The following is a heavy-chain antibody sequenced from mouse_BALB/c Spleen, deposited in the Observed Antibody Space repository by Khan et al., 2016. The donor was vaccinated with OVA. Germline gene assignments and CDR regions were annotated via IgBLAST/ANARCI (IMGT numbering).Heavy chain of an antibody. CDR3: AKNRNGYFDY. Sequence: VQLKESGPGLVQPSQSLSITCTVSDFSLTNYGVHWVRQSPGKGLEWLGVIWSGGITDYNETFISRLSISKDISKSQVFFKMNSLQANDTAIYYCAKNRNGYFDYWGQGTTLTVSS. D-gene: IGHD1-1*02. CDR1: DFSLTNYG. CDR2: IWSGGIT. J-gene: IGHJ2*01. V-gene: IGHV2-2*02.